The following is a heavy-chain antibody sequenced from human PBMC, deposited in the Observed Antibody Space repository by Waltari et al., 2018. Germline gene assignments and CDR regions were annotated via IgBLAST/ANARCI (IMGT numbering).Heavy chain of an antibody. V-gene: IGHV4-59*01. CDR2: IYYSGST. J-gene: IGHJ3*02. D-gene: IGHD5-12*01. Sequence: QVQLQESGPGLVKPSETLSLTCTVSGGSISSYYWSWIRQPPGKGLEWIGYIYYSGSTNYNPSLKSRVTISVDTSKNQFSLKLSSMTAADTAVYYCARAEMATKAAFDIWGQGTMVTVSS. CDR1: GGSISSYY. CDR3: ARAEMATKAAFDI.